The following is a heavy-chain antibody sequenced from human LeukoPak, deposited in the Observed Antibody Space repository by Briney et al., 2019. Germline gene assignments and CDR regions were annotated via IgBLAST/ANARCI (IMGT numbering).Heavy chain of an antibody. V-gene: IGHV4-61*02. Sequence: SQTLSLTCTVSGGSISSGSYYWSWIRQPAGKGLEWIGRIYTSGSTNCNPSLKSRVTISVDTSKNQFSLKLSSVTAADTAVYYCARDFLTGTVFGVVHNWFDPWGQGTLVTVSS. CDR1: GGSISSGSYY. CDR3: ARDFLTGTVFGVVHNWFDP. D-gene: IGHD3-3*01. J-gene: IGHJ5*02. CDR2: IYTSGST.